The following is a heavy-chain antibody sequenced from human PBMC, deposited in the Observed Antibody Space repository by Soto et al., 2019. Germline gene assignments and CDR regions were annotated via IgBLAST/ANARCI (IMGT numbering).Heavy chain of an antibody. CDR2: MSPVVSDT. Sequence: GASLKISCNGSGYSFTRYWIGWALQMPGKGLEWVVIMSPVVSDTRYSPSFPGQVTLSAGKSISTADLQWSSLKASDTAMYYCARGYSGSSGRYYYYYGMDVWGQGTTVTVSS. CDR1: GYSFTRYW. CDR3: ARGYSGSSGRYYYYYGMDV. V-gene: IGHV5-51*01. D-gene: IGHD6-6*01. J-gene: IGHJ6*02.